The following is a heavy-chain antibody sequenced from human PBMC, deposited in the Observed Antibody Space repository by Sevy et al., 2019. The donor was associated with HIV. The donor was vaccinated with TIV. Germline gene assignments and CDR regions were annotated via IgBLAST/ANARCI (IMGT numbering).Heavy chain of an antibody. CDR1: GFTFSSYG. D-gene: IGHD3-10*01. CDR3: ANELVVRGVQQSLFDY. CDR2: ISYDGSNK. V-gene: IGHV3-30*18. J-gene: IGHJ4*02. Sequence: GGSLRLSCAASGFTFSSYGMHWVRQAPGKGLEWVAVISYDGSNKYYADSVKGRFTISRDNSKNTLYLQMNSLRAEDTAVYYCANELVVRGVQQSLFDYWGQRTLVTVSS.